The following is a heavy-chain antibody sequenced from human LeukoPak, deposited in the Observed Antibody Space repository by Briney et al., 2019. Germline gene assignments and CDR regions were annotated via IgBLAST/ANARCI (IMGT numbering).Heavy chain of an antibody. CDR3: AKSGLGSTMVPVDY. D-gene: IGHD3-10*01. CDR2: LSDSGDNT. V-gene: IGHV3-23*01. J-gene: IGHJ4*02. CDR1: GFTFSSYH. Sequence: PGGSLRLSCAASGFTFSSYHINWVRQAPGKGLEWVSALSDSGDNTYYADSVKGRFTISRDNSKNTLYLQMNSLRAEDTAVYYCAKSGLGSTMVPVDYWGQGTLVTVSS.